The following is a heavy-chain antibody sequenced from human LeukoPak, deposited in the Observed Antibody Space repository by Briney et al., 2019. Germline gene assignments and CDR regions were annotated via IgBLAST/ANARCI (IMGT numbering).Heavy chain of an antibody. Sequence: GGSLRLSCAASGFTFSSYGMHWVRQAPGKGLEWVAVIWYDGSNKYYADSVKGRFTISRDNSKNTLYLQMNSLRAEDTAVYYCAKGRSGSYSPTWDYWGQGTLVTVSS. CDR2: IWYDGSNK. V-gene: IGHV3-33*06. CDR1: GFTFSSYG. J-gene: IGHJ4*02. D-gene: IGHD1-26*01. CDR3: AKGRSGSYSPTWDY.